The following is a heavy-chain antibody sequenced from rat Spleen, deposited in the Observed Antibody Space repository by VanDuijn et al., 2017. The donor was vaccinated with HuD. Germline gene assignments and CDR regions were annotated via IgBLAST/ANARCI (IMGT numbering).Heavy chain of an antibody. D-gene: IGHD1-4*01. V-gene: IGHV2S12*01. CDR2: ISTGGNT. CDR3: VRERVPGFAFYFDY. CDR1: GFSLTSNG. J-gene: IGHJ2*01. Sequence: QAQLKESGPGLVQPSQTLSLTCTVSGFSLTSNGVSWVRQPPGKGLEWMGAISTGGNTYYNSGLKSRLGVSRDTSKSQVFLKMNSLQTEDTAIYFCVRERVPGFAFYFDYWGQGVMVTVSS.